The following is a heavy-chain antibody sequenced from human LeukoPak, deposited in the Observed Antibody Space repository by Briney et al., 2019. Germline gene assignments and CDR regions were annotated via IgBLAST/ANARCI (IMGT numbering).Heavy chain of an antibody. Sequence: SETLSLTCTVSGGSVSSGGYYWSWIRQHPGKGLEWIGYIYYSGSTYYNPSLKSRVTISVDTSKNQFSLKLSSVTAADTAVYYCARAPSYSSSWYGLDYWGQGTLVTVSS. CDR1: GGSVSSGGYY. D-gene: IGHD6-13*01. J-gene: IGHJ4*02. V-gene: IGHV4-31*03. CDR3: ARAPSYSSSWYGLDY. CDR2: IYYSGST.